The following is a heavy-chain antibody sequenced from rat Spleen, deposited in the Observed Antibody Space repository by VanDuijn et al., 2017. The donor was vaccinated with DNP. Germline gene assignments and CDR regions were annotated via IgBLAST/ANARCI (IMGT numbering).Heavy chain of an antibody. V-gene: IGHV5-19*01. CDR2: IGPSGGNI. Sequence: EVQLVESGGGPVQPGRSLKLSCVASGFIFRNYWMTWIRQGPTKGLEWVAAIGPSGGNIYYRDSVKGRFTMSSDDARSSLYLQMDSRRSEETATYYCETGSSYGFANWGQGVMVTVSS. J-gene: IGHJ2*01. CDR3: ETGSSYGFAN. D-gene: IGHD1-2*01. CDR1: GFIFRNYW.